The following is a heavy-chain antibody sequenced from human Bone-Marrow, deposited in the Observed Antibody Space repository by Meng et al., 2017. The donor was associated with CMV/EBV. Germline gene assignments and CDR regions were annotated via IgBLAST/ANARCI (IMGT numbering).Heavy chain of an antibody. CDR1: GGSFSGYY. V-gene: IGHV4-34*01. Sequence: SETLSLTCAVYGGSFSGYYWSWIRQPPGKGLEWIGEINHSGSTYYNPSLKSRVTISVDTSKNQFSLKLSSVTAADTAVYYCARAPGGVTGYFYNWFDPWGQATLVTVSS. D-gene: IGHD3-9*01. CDR2: INHSGST. CDR3: ARAPGGVTGYFYNWFDP. J-gene: IGHJ5*02.